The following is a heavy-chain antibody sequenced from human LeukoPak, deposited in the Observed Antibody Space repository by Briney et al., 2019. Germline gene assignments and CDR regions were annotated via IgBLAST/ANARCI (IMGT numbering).Heavy chain of an antibody. CDR3: ARVTYFDWLQFSFDY. V-gene: IGHV4-4*07. J-gene: IGHJ4*02. Sequence: PSETLSLTCTVSGGSISSYYWSWIRQPAGKGLEWIGRINTSGSTNYNPSLKSRVTMSVDTSKNQFSLKLSSVTAADTAVYYCARVTYFDWLQFSFDYWGQGTLVTVSS. CDR2: INTSGST. D-gene: IGHD3-9*01. CDR1: GGSISSYY.